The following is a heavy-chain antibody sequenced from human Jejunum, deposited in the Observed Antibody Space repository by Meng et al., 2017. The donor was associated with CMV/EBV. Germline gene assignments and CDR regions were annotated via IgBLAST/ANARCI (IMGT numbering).Heavy chain of an antibody. CDR1: GYTFPSYP. CDR3: ARETLGYCSSTSCYIGPPDY. J-gene: IGHJ4*02. V-gene: IGHV7-4-1*02. Sequence: KGPCKASGYTFPSYPMNWVRQAPGQGLEWMGWINTNTGNPTYAQGFTGRFVFSLDTSVSTAYLQISSLKAEDTAVYYCARETLGYCSSTSCYIGPPDYWGQGTLVTVSS. D-gene: IGHD2-2*01. CDR2: INTNTGNP.